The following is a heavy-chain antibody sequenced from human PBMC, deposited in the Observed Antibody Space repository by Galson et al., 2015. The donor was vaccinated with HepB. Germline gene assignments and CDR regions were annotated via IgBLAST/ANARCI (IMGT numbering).Heavy chain of an antibody. J-gene: IGHJ4*02. CDR2: ISNDGNTP. CDR1: GFIFNGYA. Sequence: LRLSCAASGFIFNGYAMSWVRQAPGKGLEWVSTISNDGNTPYYADPVKGRVTISRDNSKNTLHLQMDSLRAEDTAVYYCVAWYFFEHWGQGTLVTVSS. CDR3: VAWYFFEH. V-gene: IGHV3-23*01. D-gene: IGHD2-8*02.